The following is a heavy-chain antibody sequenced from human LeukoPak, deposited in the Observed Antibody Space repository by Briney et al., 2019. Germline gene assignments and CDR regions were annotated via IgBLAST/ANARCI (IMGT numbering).Heavy chain of an antibody. V-gene: IGHV1-69*05. D-gene: IGHD5-24*01. CDR2: IIPIFGTA. Sequence: SVKVSCKASGGTLSSYAISWVRQAPGQGLEWMGRIIPIFGTANYAQKFQGRVTITTDESTSTAYMELSSLRSEDTAVYYCAREMATITVLFDYWGQGTLVTVSS. CDR1: GGTLSSYA. CDR3: AREMATITVLFDY. J-gene: IGHJ4*02.